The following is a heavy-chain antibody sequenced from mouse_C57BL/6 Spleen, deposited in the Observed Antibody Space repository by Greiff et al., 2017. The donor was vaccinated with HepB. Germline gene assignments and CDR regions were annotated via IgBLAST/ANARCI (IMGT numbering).Heavy chain of an antibody. CDR3: ARRRNYYEELFDY. CDR2: INPSSGYT. J-gene: IGHJ2*01. Sequence: VQLVESGAELARPGASVKMSCKASGYTFTSYTMHWVKQRPGQGLEWIGYINPSSGYTKYNQKFKDKATLTADKSSSTAYMQLSSLTSEDSAVYYCARRRNYYEELFDYWGQGTTLTVSS. CDR1: GYTFTSYT. V-gene: IGHV1-4*01. D-gene: IGHD1-1*01.